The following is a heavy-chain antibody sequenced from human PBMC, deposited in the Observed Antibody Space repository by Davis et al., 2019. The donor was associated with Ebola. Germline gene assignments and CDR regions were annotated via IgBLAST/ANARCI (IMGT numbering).Heavy chain of an antibody. D-gene: IGHD6-13*01. CDR2: IYYSGST. V-gene: IGHV4-39*07. Sequence: SETLSLTCTVSGGSISSSSYYWGWIRQPPGKGLEWIGSIYYSGSTHYNPSLKSRVTISVDTSKNQFSLKLSSVTAADTAVYYCARGAGAAGIFGYNWFDPWGQGTLVTVSS. CDR3: ARGAGAAGIFGYNWFDP. CDR1: GGSISSSSYY. J-gene: IGHJ5*02.